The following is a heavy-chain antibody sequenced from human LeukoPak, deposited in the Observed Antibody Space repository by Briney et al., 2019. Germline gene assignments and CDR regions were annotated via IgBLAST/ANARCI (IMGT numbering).Heavy chain of an antibody. CDR3: AKAAFDGHPGAFDI. Sequence: GGSLRLSCAASGFTFSDYYMSWVRQAPGKGLEWVSSIGGSRGSIYYADSVKGRFTISRDDSKNTLDLQISSLRADDTAVYYCAKAAFDGHPGAFDIRGQGTLVTVSS. V-gene: IGHV3-23*01. D-gene: IGHD1-14*01. CDR2: IGGSRGSI. CDR1: GFTFSDYY. J-gene: IGHJ3*02.